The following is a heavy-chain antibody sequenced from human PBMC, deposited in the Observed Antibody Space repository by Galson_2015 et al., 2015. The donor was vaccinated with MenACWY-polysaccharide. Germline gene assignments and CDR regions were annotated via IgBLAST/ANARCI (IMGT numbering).Heavy chain of an antibody. J-gene: IGHJ2*01. V-gene: IGHV4-39*01. CDR3: ARHGYGDFPRGKYWYFDL. D-gene: IGHD4-17*01. CDR2: IYYSGPT. CDR1: GGSINRSSYY. Sequence: QVQLQESGPGLVKPSETLSLTCTVSGGSINRSSYYWGWIRQPPGKGLESIGSIYYSGPTYYNLSLKSRVTIPVDTPKNQFSLKLSSVTAADTAVYYCARHGYGDFPRGKYWYFDLWGRGTLVTV.